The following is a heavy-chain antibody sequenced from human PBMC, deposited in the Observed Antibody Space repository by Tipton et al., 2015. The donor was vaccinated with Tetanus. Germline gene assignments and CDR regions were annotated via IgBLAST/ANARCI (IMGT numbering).Heavy chain of an antibody. V-gene: IGHV3-33*01. J-gene: IGHJ4*02. CDR2: SWYDGTDK. D-gene: IGHD2-15*01. Sequence: SLRLSCAASGFIFSSYGIHWVRQAPGKRLEWLAGSWYDGTDKYYADSAKGRFTISRDNSKNTVYLQMNSFRAEGTALYYCAREAVCSGGSCFSGDFGTWGQGTQVTFSS. CDR1: GFIFSSYG. CDR3: AREAVCSGGSCFSGDFGT.